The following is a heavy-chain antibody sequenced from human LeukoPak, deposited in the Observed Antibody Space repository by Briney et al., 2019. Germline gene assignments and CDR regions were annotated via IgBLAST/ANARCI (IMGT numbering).Heavy chain of an antibody. V-gene: IGHV3-9*01. D-gene: IGHD3-22*01. CDR2: ISWNSGSI. CDR1: GFTFDDYA. J-gene: IGHJ4*02. Sequence: PGRSLRLSCAASGFTFDDYAMHWVRQAPGKGLEWVSGISWNSGSIGYADSVKGRFTISRDNAKNSLYLQMNSLRAEDTALYYCAKATYYYDSSGFGGYYFDYWGQGTLVTVSS. CDR3: AKATYYYDSSGFGGYYFDY.